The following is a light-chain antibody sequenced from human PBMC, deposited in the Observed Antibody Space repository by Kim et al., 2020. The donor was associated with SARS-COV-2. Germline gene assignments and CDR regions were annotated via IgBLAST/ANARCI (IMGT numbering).Light chain of an antibody. CDR2: EHS. CDR1: NGSIARNY. CDR3: QSYDNTDWV. Sequence: NFMLTQPLSVSESPGKTVTISCTRSNGSIARNYVQWFQQRPASAPTTVIYEHSHRPSEVPERFSGSIDRSSNSASLTISGLKTEDEADDYCQSYDNTDWVLGGGTKGTVL. V-gene: IGLV6-57*03. J-gene: IGLJ6*01.